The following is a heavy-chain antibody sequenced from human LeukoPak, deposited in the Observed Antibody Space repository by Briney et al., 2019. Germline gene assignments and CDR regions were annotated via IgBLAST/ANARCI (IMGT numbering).Heavy chain of an antibody. D-gene: IGHD3-22*01. V-gene: IGHV3-48*04. J-gene: IGHJ3*01. CDR1: GFTFSSYS. CDR3: ASLTYPAYYYDSSRT. CDR2: ISSSSSTI. Sequence: PGGSLRLSCAASGFTFSSYSMNWVRQAPGKGLKWVSYISSSSSTIYYADSVKGRFTISRDNAKNSLYLQMNSLRAEDTAVYYCASLTYPAYYYDSSRTWGQGTMVAVSS.